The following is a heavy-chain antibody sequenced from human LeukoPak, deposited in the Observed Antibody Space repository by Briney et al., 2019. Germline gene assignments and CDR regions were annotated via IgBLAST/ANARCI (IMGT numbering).Heavy chain of an antibody. J-gene: IGHJ4*02. V-gene: IGHV3-9*01. CDR1: GFTFDDYA. CDR2: ISWNSGSI. D-gene: IGHD5-12*01. CDR3: ARAAYGGYLFDN. Sequence: GGSLRLSCAASGFTFDDYAMHWVRQAPGKGLEWVSGISWNSGSIGYADSVKGRFTISRDNSKNTQYLQMNSLRAEDTAVYYCARAAYGGYLFDNWGQGTLVTVSS.